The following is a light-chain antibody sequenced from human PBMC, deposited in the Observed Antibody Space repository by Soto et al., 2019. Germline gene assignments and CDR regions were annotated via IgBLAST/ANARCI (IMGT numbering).Light chain of an antibody. J-gene: IGLJ1*01. CDR3: AAWDGSLKGFV. Sequence: QAVVTQPPSASGTPGQRVAISCSGSSSNIGSTAVNWYQQFPGTAPKLLIYVNDQRPSGIPDRFSGSKSGTSASLAISGLQPEDEADYFCAAWDGSLKGFVFGTGTKLTVL. CDR2: VND. V-gene: IGLV1-44*01. CDR1: SSNIGSTA.